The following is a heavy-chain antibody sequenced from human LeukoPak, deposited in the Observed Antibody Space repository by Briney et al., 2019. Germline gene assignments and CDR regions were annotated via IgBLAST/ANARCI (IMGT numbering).Heavy chain of an antibody. CDR1: GGSISSYY. CDR3: ARGPYSYDSSGAFDI. V-gene: IGHV4-4*07. CDR2: VSSSGST. D-gene: IGHD3-22*01. Sequence: SETLSLTCTVSGGSISSYYWSWIRQPAGKGLEWIGRVSSSGSTNYNPSLKSRVTISVDTSKNQFSLKLSSVTAADTAVYFCARGPYSYDSSGAFDIWGQGTLVTVSS. J-gene: IGHJ4*02.